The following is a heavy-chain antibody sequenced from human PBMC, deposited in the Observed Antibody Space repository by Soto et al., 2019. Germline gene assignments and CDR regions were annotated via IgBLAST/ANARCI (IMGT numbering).Heavy chain of an antibody. V-gene: IGHV1-69*13. D-gene: IGHD6-19*01. CDR2: IIPLFGTA. J-gene: IGHJ4*02. CDR1: GGTGSTYA. Sequence: SVKVSCKPSGGTGSTYAIYWVRQAPGQGLEWMGAIIPLFGTADYAQKFQGRVTITADESTSTAYMELSSLRSEDTAVYYCARPKGSYSSGYYYFDYWGQGTLVTVSS. CDR3: ARPKGSYSSGYYYFDY.